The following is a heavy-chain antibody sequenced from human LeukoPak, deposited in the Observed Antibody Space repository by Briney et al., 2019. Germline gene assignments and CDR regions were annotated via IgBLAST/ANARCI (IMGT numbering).Heavy chain of an antibody. CDR3: AKAAVYHDSCPDS. CDR1: GFIFSTYT. V-gene: IGHV3-23*01. CDR2: ISSSGGST. J-gene: IGHJ4*02. Sequence: GGSLRLSCAASGFIFSTYTINWVRQAPGKGLEWVSSISSSGGSTYYADSVKGRFTISRDNSKNTLYLQVISLRAEDTAVYYCAKAAVYHDSCPDSWGQGTLVTVSS. D-gene: IGHD5/OR15-5a*01.